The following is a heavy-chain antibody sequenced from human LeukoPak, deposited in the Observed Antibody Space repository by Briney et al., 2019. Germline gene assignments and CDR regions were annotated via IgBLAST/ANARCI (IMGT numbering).Heavy chain of an antibody. CDR3: ARDDRGYSGYHFDH. V-gene: IGHV3-30-3*01. D-gene: IGHD5-12*01. CDR1: GFTFSSYT. J-gene: IGHJ4*02. Sequence: QSGGSLGLSCAASGFTFSSYTFHWVRQAPGKGLEWVAVQDGNNKYYTDSVKGRFTISRDNSKNTLYLQMNSLRAEDTAVYYCARDDRGYSGYHFDHWGQGTLVTVSS. CDR2: QDGNNK.